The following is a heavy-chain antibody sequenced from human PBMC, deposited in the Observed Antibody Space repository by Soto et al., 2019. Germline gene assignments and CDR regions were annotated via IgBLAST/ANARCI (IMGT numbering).Heavy chain of an antibody. CDR3: ARDRWYYDSSGYYANSGGDYYYGMDV. CDR1: GGTFSSYT. J-gene: IGHJ6*02. Sequence: ASVKVSCKASGGTFSSYTISWVRQAPGQGLEWMGRIIPILGIANYAQKFQGRVTITADKSTSTAYMELSSLRSEDTAVYYCARDRWYYDSSGYYANSGGDYYYGMDVWGQGTTVTVSS. D-gene: IGHD3-22*01. CDR2: IIPILGIA. V-gene: IGHV1-69*04.